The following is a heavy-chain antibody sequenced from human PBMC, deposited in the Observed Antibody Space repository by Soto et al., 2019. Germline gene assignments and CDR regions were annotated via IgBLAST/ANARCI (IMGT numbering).Heavy chain of an antibody. J-gene: IGHJ6*02. D-gene: IGHD4-17*01. CDR3: ANHPGFGDYVLSQYDGSGV. CDR1: GFTFSTYA. V-gene: IGHV3-23*01. Sequence: EVQLLESGGGLVQPGGSLRLSCAASGFTFSTYAMSWVRQAPGKGLEWVSSISGSGGSPYYADSVKGRFTISRDISKNTLYMKMISLRCEDTAVYYCANHPGFGDYVLSQYDGSGVWGQGTTVTVSS. CDR2: ISGSGGSP.